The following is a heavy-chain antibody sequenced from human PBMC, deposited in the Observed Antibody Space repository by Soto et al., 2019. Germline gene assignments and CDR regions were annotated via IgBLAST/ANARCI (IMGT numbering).Heavy chain of an antibody. Sequence: EVQLVESGGGLVKPGGSLRLSCAASGFTFSNAWMSWVRQAPGKGLEWVGRIKSKTDGGTTDYAAPVKGRFTISRDDSKNTLYLKMNSLKTEDTAVYYCTTDIHYDSSGYSYDAFDIWGQGTMVTVSS. CDR3: TTDIHYDSSGYSYDAFDI. D-gene: IGHD3-22*01. CDR2: IKSKTDGGTT. CDR1: GFTFSNAW. V-gene: IGHV3-15*01. J-gene: IGHJ3*02.